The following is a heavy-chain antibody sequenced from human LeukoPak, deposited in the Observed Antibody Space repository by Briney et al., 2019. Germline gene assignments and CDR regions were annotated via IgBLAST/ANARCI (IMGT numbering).Heavy chain of an antibody. CDR3: ARGLMEEYYYDSSVGPGDY. Sequence: GASVKVSCKASGYTFTSYYMHWVRQAPGQGLEWMGIINPSGGSTSYAQKFQGRVTMTRDTSTSTVYMELSSLRSEDTAVYYCARGLMEEYYYDSSVGPGDYWGQGTLVTVSS. CDR1: GYTFTSYY. D-gene: IGHD3-22*01. J-gene: IGHJ4*02. V-gene: IGHV1-46*01. CDR2: INPSGGST.